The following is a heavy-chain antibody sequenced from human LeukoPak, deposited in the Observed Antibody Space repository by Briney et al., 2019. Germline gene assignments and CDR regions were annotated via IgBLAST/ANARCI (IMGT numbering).Heavy chain of an antibody. Sequence: TGGSLRLSCAASGFTFSSYAMHWVRQAPGKGLEWVAVISYDGSNKYYADSVKGRFTISRDNAKNTLYLQMNSLRAEDTAVYYCARAGRGGNAFDIWGQGTMVTVSS. CDR3: ARAGRGGNAFDI. V-gene: IGHV3-30*04. CDR1: GFTFSSYA. D-gene: IGHD4-23*01. CDR2: ISYDGSNK. J-gene: IGHJ3*02.